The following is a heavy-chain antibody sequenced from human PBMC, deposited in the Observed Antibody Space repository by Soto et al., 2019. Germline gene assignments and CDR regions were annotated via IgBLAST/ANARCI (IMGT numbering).Heavy chain of an antibody. CDR1: GGSIGSAAYY. CDR3: AREYTYGSNFFDC. CDR2: NSHSGST. Sequence: QVQLQESGPGLVKPSQTLSLTCTVPGGSIGSAAYYWSWIRQHPGEGLEWIGYNSHSGSTYYNPSLKSRVIILVDTSQNQFSLSLTSVTAADQAVYYCAREYTYGSNFFDCWGQGALVTVSS. J-gene: IGHJ4*02. V-gene: IGHV4-31*03. D-gene: IGHD5-18*01.